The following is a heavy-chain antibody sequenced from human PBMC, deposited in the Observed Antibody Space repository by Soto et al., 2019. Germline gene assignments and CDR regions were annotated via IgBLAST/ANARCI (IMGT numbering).Heavy chain of an antibody. D-gene: IGHD4-17*01. Sequence: SETQSLTWPVAGGTRSSSIYYWGCITQPPGKGLEWIGSIYYSGSTYYNPSLKSRVTISVDTSKNQFSLKLSSVTAADTAVYYCARPKDYGDFYYFAYWGKGTLVTVSS. J-gene: IGHJ4*02. CDR1: GGTRSSSIYY. CDR2: IYYSGST. CDR3: ARPKDYGDFYYFAY. V-gene: IGHV4-39*01.